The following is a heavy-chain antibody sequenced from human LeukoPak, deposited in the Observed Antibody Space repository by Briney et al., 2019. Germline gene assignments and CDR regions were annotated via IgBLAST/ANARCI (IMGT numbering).Heavy chain of an antibody. Sequence: GGSLRLSCAASGFTFSSYHINWVRQAPGKGLEWVSYISITSNKIYYAGSVKGRFTISRDNANNSLYLQMDSLRAEDTAVYYCARDGSTVATNYYYGMDVWGQGTTVTVSS. J-gene: IGHJ6*02. CDR2: ISITSNKI. CDR3: ARDGSTVATNYYYGMDV. CDR1: GFTFSSYH. D-gene: IGHD5-12*01. V-gene: IGHV3-48*03.